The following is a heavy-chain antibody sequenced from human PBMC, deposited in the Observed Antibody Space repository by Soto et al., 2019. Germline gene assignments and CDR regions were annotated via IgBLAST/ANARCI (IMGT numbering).Heavy chain of an antibody. D-gene: IGHD4-4*01. Sequence: SETLSLTCTLSGGSISSPYWNWIRQPPGKGLEWIGYFHESGSTYYNPSLRSRVTMPVDTSTKQVSLKLTSVTAADTAMYYCARGSDYSKVGYWGQGTLVTVSS. CDR3: ARGSDYSKVGY. V-gene: IGHV4-59*11. CDR2: FHESGST. CDR1: GGSISSPY. J-gene: IGHJ4*02.